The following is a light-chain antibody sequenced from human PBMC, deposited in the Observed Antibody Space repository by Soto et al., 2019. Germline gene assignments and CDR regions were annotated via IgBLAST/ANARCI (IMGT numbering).Light chain of an antibody. CDR3: QQSGSLPLT. V-gene: IGKV3-20*01. Sequence: EIVLTQSPGTLSLSPGERATLSCRASQSVSSSYLAWYQQKPGQAPRLLIYGASTRATGIPDRFSGSGYGTDFTLTISRLEPEDLAVYYCQQSGSLPLTFGGGTKVGIK. CDR1: QSVSSSY. J-gene: IGKJ4*01. CDR2: GAS.